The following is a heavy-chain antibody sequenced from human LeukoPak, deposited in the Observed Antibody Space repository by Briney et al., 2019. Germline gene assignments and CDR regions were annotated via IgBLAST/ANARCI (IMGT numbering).Heavy chain of an antibody. V-gene: IGHV3-7*01. CDR3: ARADLEWYLDL. CDR1: GFMSNAYW. J-gene: IGHJ2*01. Sequence: GGSLRLSCTGSGFMSNAYWMSWVRKAPGMGLEWVGKIRQDGGEIFYVDSVRGRFTISRDNAKNSLYLQLNSLRVEDTAIYYCARADLEWYLDLWGRGTLVTVSS. CDR2: IRQDGGEI.